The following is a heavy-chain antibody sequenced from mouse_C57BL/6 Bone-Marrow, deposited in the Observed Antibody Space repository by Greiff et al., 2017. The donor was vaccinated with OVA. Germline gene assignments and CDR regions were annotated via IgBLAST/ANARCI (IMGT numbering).Heavy chain of an antibody. J-gene: IGHJ1*03. D-gene: IGHD1-1*01. V-gene: IGHV5-6*01. CDR3: ARHGGSSWYFDV. CDR1: GFTFSSYG. Sequence: EVKVVESGGDLVKPGGSLKLSCAASGFTFSSYGMSWVRQTPDKRLEWVATISSGGSYTYYPDSVKGRFTISRDNAKNTLYLQMGSLKSEDTAMYCGARHGGSSWYFDVWGTGTTVTVSS. CDR2: ISSGGSYT.